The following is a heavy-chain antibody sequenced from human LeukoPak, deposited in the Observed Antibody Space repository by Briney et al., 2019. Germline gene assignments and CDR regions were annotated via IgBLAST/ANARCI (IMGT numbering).Heavy chain of an antibody. J-gene: IGHJ4*02. Sequence: PGGSLRLSCAASGFTFSSYSMNWVRQAPGKGLEWVSSISSSSSYIYYADSVKGRFTISRDNAKNSLYLQMNSLRAEDTAVYYCARGGGYYGSGSYYRFDYWGQGTLVTVSS. CDR1: GFTFSSYS. CDR3: ARGGGYYGSGSYYRFDY. D-gene: IGHD3-10*01. CDR2: ISSSSSYI. V-gene: IGHV3-21*01.